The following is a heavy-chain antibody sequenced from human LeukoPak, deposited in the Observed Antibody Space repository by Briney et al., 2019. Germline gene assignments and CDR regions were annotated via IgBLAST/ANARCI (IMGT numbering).Heavy chain of an antibody. J-gene: IGHJ5*02. Sequence: SETLSLTCTVCGGSVSSGSYYWSWIRQPPGRGLEWIAFIHYSGSTSYNPSLKSRVSISIDTSKNQFSVNLSSVTAADTAVYYCARGGASSQWFDPWGQGTLVTVSS. D-gene: IGHD6-13*01. CDR3: ARGGASSQWFDP. CDR2: IHYSGST. V-gene: IGHV4-61*01. CDR1: GGSVSSGSYY.